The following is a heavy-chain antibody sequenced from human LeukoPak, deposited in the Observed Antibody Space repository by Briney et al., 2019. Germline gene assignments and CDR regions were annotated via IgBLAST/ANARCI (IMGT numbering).Heavy chain of an antibody. D-gene: IGHD4-11*01. V-gene: IGHV4-39*07. CDR2: IYYSGNT. Sequence: SETLSLTCSVSGDFISTSKSYWGWIRQPPGRGLEWVGSIYYSGNTYYNASLKSRVTISVDTSKNQFSLKLSSVTAADTAVYYCARATGDYRGFFDYWGQGTLVTVSS. J-gene: IGHJ4*02. CDR3: ARATGDYRGFFDY. CDR1: GDFISTSKSY.